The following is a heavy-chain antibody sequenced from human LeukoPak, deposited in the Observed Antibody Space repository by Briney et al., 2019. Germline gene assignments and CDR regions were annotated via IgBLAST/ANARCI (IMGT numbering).Heavy chain of an antibody. J-gene: IGHJ2*01. CDR3: ARVLCTSYFDL. CDR2: IYTSGST. CDR1: GGSISSYY. D-gene: IGHD2-8*02. V-gene: IGHV4-4*07. Sequence: PSETLSLTCSVSGGSISSYYWSWIRQPAGKGLEWIGRIYTSGSTSYNPSLKSRVTISVDKPKNQFSLKLSSVTAADTAVYYCARVLCTSYFDLWGRGTLVTVSS.